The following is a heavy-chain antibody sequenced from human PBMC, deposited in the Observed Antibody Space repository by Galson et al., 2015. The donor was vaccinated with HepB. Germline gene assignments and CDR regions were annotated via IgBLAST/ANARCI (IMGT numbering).Heavy chain of an antibody. Sequence: SLRLSCAASGFTFSRYWMRWVRQAPGKGLVWVSRIDSDDSDTTYADSVKGRFTVSRDNANNRLYLQMNSLRAEDTAVYYCARDWAVAGTRGFFDCWGQGTLVTVSS. J-gene: IGHJ4*02. V-gene: IGHV3-74*01. CDR3: ARDWAVAGTRGFFDC. CDR1: GFTFSRYW. D-gene: IGHD6-19*01. CDR2: IDSDDSDT.